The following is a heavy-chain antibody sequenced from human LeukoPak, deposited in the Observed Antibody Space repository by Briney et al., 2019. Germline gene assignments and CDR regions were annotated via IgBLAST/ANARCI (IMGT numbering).Heavy chain of an antibody. Sequence: ASVTVSCKASGYTFIDYYIHWVRQAPGQGLEWMGSINPNSDVTNYAQNFQGRVTMTRDTFIRTAYMELSRLTSDDTAVYYCARGRSFGELGVYWGQGPLHTVSS. D-gene: IGHD3-10*01. CDR1: GYTFIDYY. V-gene: IGHV1-2*02. CDR3: ARGRSFGELGVY. CDR2: INPNSDVT. J-gene: IGHJ4*02.